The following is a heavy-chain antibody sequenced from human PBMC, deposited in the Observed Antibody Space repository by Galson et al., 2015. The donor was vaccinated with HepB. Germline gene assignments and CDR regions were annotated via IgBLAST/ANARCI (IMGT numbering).Heavy chain of an antibody. J-gene: IGHJ1*01. Sequence: SLRLSCAASGFTVSSNYMSWVRQAPGKGLEWVSVIYSGGSTYYADSVKGRFTISRDNSKNTLYLQMNSLRAEDTAVYYCARARRYCGGDCYEYFQHWGQGTLVTVSS. CDR2: IYSGGST. CDR1: GFTVSSNY. V-gene: IGHV3-66*01. CDR3: ARARRYCGGDCYEYFQH. D-gene: IGHD2-21*02.